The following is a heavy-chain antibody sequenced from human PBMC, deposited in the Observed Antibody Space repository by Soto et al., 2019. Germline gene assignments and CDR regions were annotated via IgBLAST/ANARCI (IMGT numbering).Heavy chain of an antibody. CDR3: ARALGYSGYAGMDV. CDR1: GYTFTIYG. Sequence: QVQLVQSGGEVKKPGASVKVSCKASGYTFTIYGIKWVRQAPGQGLEWMGWISPDNGNTNYAQKLQGRVTMTTDTSTSTAYMALRSLRSDDTAVYYCARALGYSGYAGMDVWGQGTTVTVSS. J-gene: IGHJ6*02. V-gene: IGHV1-18*01. CDR2: ISPDNGNT. D-gene: IGHD5-12*01.